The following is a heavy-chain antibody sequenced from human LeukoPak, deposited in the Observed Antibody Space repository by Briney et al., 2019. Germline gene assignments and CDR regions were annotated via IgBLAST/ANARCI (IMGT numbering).Heavy chain of an antibody. V-gene: IGHV3-74*01. CDR2: ISSDGSGT. Sequence: GGSLRLSCAAAGFTFTDYSMNWVRQAPGKGLVWVSRISSDGSGTNYVDSVKGRFTVSRDNAKNTLFLQMNSLRAEDTAVYYCAVQVAGNVYWGQGTLVTVSS. D-gene: IGHD6-19*01. CDR3: AVQVAGNVY. CDR1: GFTFTDYS. J-gene: IGHJ4*02.